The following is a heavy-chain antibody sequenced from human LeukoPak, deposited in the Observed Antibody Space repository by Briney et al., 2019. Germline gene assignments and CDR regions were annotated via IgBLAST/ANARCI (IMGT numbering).Heavy chain of an antibody. CDR3: AKYLNTGGPPYALDV. CDR2: ISVSGDRT. D-gene: IGHD3-16*01. CDR1: EFTLSNYA. V-gene: IGHV3-23*01. J-gene: IGHJ6*02. Sequence: GGSLRLSCAASEFTLSNYAMQWVRQAPGKGPEWVSGISVSGDRTYYRDSVKGRFTISRDNSKNTLYLQMNSLRAEDTAIYYCAKYLNTGGPPYALDVWGQGTTVTVSS.